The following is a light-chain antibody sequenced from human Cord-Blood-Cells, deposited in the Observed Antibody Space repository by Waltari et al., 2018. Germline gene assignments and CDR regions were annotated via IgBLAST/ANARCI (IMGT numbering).Light chain of an antibody. CDR3: QSYDSSLSRV. CDR1: STNIGAGYD. CDR2: GNS. V-gene: IGLV1-40*01. Sequence: QSVLTPPPSVSGAPGQRVTISCTRSSTNIGAGYDVHWYQQLPGTTPKPLIYGNSNRPSGVPDRISGSKSGTSASLAITGLQAEDEADYYCQSYDSSLSRVFGGGTKLTVL. J-gene: IGLJ3*02.